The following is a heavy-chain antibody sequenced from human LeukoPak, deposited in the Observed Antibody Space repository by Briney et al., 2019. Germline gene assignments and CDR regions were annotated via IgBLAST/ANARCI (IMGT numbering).Heavy chain of an antibody. CDR2: ISGSGGST. CDR1: GITLSNYG. CDR3: ARGDTAMVTNIDY. D-gene: IGHD5-18*01. V-gene: IGHV3-23*01. Sequence: GGSLRLSCAVSGITLSNYGMSWVRQAPGKGLEWVAGISGSGGSTYYADSVKGRFTISRDNAKNSLYLQMNSLRAEDTAVYYCARGDTAMVTNIDYWGQGTLVTVSS. J-gene: IGHJ4*02.